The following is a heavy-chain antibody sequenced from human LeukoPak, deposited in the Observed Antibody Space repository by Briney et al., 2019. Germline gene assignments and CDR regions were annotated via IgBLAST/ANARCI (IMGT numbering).Heavy chain of an antibody. J-gene: IGHJ3*02. V-gene: IGHV1-69*13. Sequence: GASVKVSCKASGGTFSSYAISWVRQAPGQGLEWMGGIIPIFGTANYAQEFQGRVTITADESTSTAYMELSSLRSEDTAVYYCARRSIAARPDRGAFDIWGQGTMVTVSS. CDR1: GGTFSSYA. CDR2: IIPIFGTA. D-gene: IGHD6-6*01. CDR3: ARRSIAARPDRGAFDI.